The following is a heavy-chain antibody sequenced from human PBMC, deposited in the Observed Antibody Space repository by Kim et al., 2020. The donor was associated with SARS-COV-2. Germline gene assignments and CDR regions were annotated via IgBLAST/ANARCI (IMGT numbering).Heavy chain of an antibody. Sequence: GGSLRLSCAASGFTFSSYGMHWVRQAPGKGLEWVAVISYDGSNKYYADSVKGRFTISRDNSKNTLYLQMNSLRAEDTAVYYCAKDWRSSSWYRNYYYYGMDVWGQGTTVTVSS. CDR3: AKDWRSSSWYRNYYYYGMDV. CDR1: GFTFSSYG. D-gene: IGHD6-13*01. V-gene: IGHV3-30*18. CDR2: ISYDGSNK. J-gene: IGHJ6*02.